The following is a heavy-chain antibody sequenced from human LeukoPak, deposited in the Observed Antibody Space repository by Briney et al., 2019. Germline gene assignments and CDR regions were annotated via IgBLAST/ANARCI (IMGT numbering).Heavy chain of an antibody. Sequence: GGPLRLSCAASGFTFSSYAMSWARQAPGKGLEWVSSISRGGSYMSYADSVKGRFTIFRDNAKNSLYLQMDSLRAEDTAVYYCASVIFDYWGLGTLVTVSS. CDR3: ASVIFDY. CDR2: ISRGGSYM. J-gene: IGHJ4*01. CDR1: GFTFSSYA. V-gene: IGHV3-21*01.